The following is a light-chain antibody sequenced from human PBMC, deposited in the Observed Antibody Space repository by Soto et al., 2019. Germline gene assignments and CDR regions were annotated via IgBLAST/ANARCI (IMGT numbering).Light chain of an antibody. CDR3: AVWDDSLNGLWV. CDR1: SSNIGRDT. CDR2: SNN. V-gene: IGLV1-44*01. Sequence: QSVLTKPPSASGTPGQRVIISCSGSSSNIGRDTVNWYRQFPGTAPKLLIYSNNQRPSGVPDRFSGSKSGTSASLAISGLQSEDEADYYCAVWDDSLNGLWVFGGGTKVTVL. J-gene: IGLJ3*02.